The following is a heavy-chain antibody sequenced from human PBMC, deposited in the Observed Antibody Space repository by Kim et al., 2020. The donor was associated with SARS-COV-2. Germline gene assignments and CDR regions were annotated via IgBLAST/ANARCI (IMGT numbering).Heavy chain of an antibody. D-gene: IGHD6-19*01. V-gene: IGHV3-11*05. CDR3: ARAPGYSSGWYSPHY. J-gene: IGHJ4*02. Sequence: AESVKGRFTISRDNAKNSLYLQMNGLRAEDTAVYYCARAPGYSSGWYSPHYWGQGTLVTVSS.